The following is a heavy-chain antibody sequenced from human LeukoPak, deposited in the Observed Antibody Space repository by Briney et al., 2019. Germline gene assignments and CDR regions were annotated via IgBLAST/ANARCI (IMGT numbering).Heavy chain of an antibody. J-gene: IGHJ4*02. CDR1: GFNVSNNY. CDR2: IYRGGRA. V-gene: IGHV3-53*05. Sequence: GGSLRLSCAASGFNVSNNYMSWVRQASGKGLEWVSVIYRGGRAYYADSVKGRITISRDNSKNTLYLQMNSLRAEDTAVYYCAKDTLAAAGTGYFDYWGQGTLVTVSS. D-gene: IGHD6-13*01. CDR3: AKDTLAAAGTGYFDY.